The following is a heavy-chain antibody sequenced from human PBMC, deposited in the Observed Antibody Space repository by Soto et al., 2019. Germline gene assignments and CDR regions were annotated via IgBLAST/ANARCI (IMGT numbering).Heavy chain of an antibody. CDR3: ARGKGGWFGFRTPQYFQH. CDR1: GYTFTSYD. V-gene: IGHV1-8*01. D-gene: IGHD6-19*01. Sequence: GASVKVSCKASGYTFTSYDINWVRQATGQGLEWMGWMNPNSGNTGYAQKFQGRVTMTRNTSVSTAYMELSSLRAEDTAVDYCARGKGGWFGFRTPQYFQHWGQGTLVTVSS. J-gene: IGHJ1*01. CDR2: MNPNSGNT.